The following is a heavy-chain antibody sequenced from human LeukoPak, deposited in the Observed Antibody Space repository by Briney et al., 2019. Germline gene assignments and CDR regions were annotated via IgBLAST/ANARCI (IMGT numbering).Heavy chain of an antibody. CDR3: AGWGYSSGWQLYYYYMDV. D-gene: IGHD6-19*01. Sequence: PQTLSLTCTVSGGSISSGDYYWSWIRQPPGKGLEWIGYIYYSGSTYYNPSLKSRVTISVDTSKNQFSLKLSSVTAADTAVYYCAGWGYSSGWQLYYYYMDVWGKGTTVTVSS. CDR2: IYYSGST. CDR1: GGSISSGDYY. J-gene: IGHJ6*03. V-gene: IGHV4-30-4*08.